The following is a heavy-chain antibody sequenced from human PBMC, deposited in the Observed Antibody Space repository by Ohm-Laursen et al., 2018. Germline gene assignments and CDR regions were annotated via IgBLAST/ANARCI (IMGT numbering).Heavy chain of an antibody. J-gene: IGHJ4*02. V-gene: IGHV4-31*01. CDR1: GGSISSGGYY. CDR2: IYYSGST. D-gene: IGHD2-15*01. Sequence: TLSLTCTVSGGSISSGGYYWSWIRQHPGKGLEWIGYIYYSGSTYYNSSLKSLVTISVDTSKNQFSLKLSSVTAADTAVYYCARAHCSGGSCYTIDYWGQGTLVTVSS. CDR3: ARAHCSGGSCYTIDY.